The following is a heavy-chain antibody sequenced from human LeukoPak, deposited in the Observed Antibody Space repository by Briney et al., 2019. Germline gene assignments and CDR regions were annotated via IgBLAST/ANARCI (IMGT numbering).Heavy chain of an antibody. Sequence: PGRSLRLSCAASGFTFSSYGMHWVRQAPGKGLEWVAVISYDGSNKYYADSVKGRFTISRDNSKNTLYLQMNSLRAEDTAVYYCAKDLSSGVVRGVIGPYWGQGTLVTVSS. CDR2: ISYDGSNK. V-gene: IGHV3-30*18. CDR1: GFTFSSYG. CDR3: AKDLSSGVVRGVIGPY. D-gene: IGHD3-10*01. J-gene: IGHJ4*02.